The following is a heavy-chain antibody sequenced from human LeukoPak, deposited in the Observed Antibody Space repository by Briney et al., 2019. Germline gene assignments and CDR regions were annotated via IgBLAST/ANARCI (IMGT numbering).Heavy chain of an antibody. CDR1: GFTFSSYA. CDR3: AKREYSYGLYYFDY. D-gene: IGHD5-18*01. V-gene: IGHV3-23*01. J-gene: IGHJ4*02. CDR2: ISGSGGST. Sequence: GGSLRLSCAASGFTFSSYAMSWVRQAPGKGLEWVSAISGSGGSTYYADSVKGRFTISRDNSKNTLYLQLNSLRAEDTAVYYCAKREYSYGLYYFDYWGQGTLVTVSS.